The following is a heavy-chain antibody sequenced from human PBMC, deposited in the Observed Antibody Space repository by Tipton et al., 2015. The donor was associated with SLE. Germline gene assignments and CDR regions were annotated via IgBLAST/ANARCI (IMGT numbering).Heavy chain of an antibody. CDR3: ARGGPSSQWLDP. J-gene: IGHJ5*02. V-gene: IGHV4-31*03. CDR2: IYYSGST. CDR1: GGSISSSGYY. D-gene: IGHD6-6*01. Sequence: TLSLTCTVSGGSISSSGYYWSWISPHPGKGLEWIGYIYYSGSTYYNPSLKSRVTISVDTSKNQFSLKLNSVTAADTAVYYCARGGPSSQWLDPWGRGTQVTVSS.